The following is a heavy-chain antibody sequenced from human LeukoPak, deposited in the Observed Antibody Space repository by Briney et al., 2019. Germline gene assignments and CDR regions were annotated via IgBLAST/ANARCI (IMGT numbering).Heavy chain of an antibody. Sequence: GGSLRLSCAASGFTFSSYAMHGVRQAPGKGLEWVAVISYEGSNKYYAVSVKGRFTISRDNSKNTLFLQINSLRAEDTAVYYCARDVAQYVVVPAAMGADHWGQGTLVTVSS. CDR3: ARDVAQYVVVPAAMGADH. CDR1: GFTFSSYA. D-gene: IGHD2-2*01. J-gene: IGHJ4*02. CDR2: ISYEGSNK. V-gene: IGHV3-30*04.